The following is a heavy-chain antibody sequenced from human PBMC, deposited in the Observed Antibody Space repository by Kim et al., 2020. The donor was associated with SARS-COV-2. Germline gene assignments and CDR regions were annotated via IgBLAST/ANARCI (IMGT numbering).Heavy chain of an antibody. CDR3: AKRGNGSGWPFDY. Sequence: GGSLRLSCAASGFTFSSYGMHWVRQAPGKGLEWVAVISYDGSNKYYADSVKGRFTISRDNSKNTLYLQMNSLRAEDTAVYYCAKRGNGSGWPFDYWGQGTLVTVSS. D-gene: IGHD6-19*01. CDR2: ISYDGSNK. J-gene: IGHJ4*02. CDR1: GFTFSSYG. V-gene: IGHV3-30*18.